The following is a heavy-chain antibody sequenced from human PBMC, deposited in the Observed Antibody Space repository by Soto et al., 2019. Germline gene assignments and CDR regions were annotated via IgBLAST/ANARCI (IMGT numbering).Heavy chain of an antibody. CDR3: ARAGYDILTGYYTPSWFDP. J-gene: IGHJ5*02. CDR1: GYTFTGYY. D-gene: IGHD3-9*01. V-gene: IGHV1-2*04. Sequence: ASVKVSCKAPGYTFTGYYMHWVRQAPGQGLEWMGWINPNSGGTNYAQKFQGWVTMTRDTSISTAYMELSRLRSDDTAVYYCARAGYDILTGYYTPSWFDPWGQGTLVTVSS. CDR2: INPNSGGT.